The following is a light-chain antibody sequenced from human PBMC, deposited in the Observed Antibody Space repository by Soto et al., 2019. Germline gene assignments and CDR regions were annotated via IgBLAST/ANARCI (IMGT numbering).Light chain of an antibody. CDR1: QSISSW. CDR2: DAS. Sequence: EIQVTQSPSTLSASIGDRVTITCRASQSISSWMAWYQQKPGKAPKLLIYDASSLESGVPSRFSGSGSGTEFTLTISSLQPDDFATYYCQQYNSYSSLTVGGVGKVDIK. V-gene: IGKV1-5*01. CDR3: QQYNSYSSLT. J-gene: IGKJ4*01.